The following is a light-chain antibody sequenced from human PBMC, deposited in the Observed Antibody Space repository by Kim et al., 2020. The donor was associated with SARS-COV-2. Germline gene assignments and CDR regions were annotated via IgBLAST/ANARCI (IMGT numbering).Light chain of an antibody. CDR1: QSVSSY. J-gene: IGKJ4*01. V-gene: IGKV3-11*01. Sequence: LSPGERATLSCRASQSVSSYLSWYQQKPGQAPRLLIYDASNRATGIPARFSGSGSGTDFTLTISSLEPEDFAVYYCQQRSNWPLTFGGGTKVDIK. CDR3: QQRSNWPLT. CDR2: DAS.